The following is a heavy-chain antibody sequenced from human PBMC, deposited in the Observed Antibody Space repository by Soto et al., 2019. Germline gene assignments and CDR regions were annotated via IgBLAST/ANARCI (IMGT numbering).Heavy chain of an antibody. CDR1: GFTFSSYA. J-gene: IGHJ6*02. Sequence: GGSLRLSCAASGFTFSSYAMSWVRQAPGKGLEWVSAISGSGGSTYYADSVKGRFTISRDNSKNTLYLQMNSLRAEDTAVYYCAKCNSSGYHYLYYYYYGMDVWGQGTTVTVSS. D-gene: IGHD3-22*01. V-gene: IGHV3-23*01. CDR3: AKCNSSGYHYLYYYYYGMDV. CDR2: ISGSGGST.